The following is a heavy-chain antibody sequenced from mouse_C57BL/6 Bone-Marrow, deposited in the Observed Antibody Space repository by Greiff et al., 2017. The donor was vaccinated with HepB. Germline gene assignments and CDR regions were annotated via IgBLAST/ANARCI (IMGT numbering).Heavy chain of an antibody. CDR2: IDPENGDT. Sequence: VQLQQSGAELVRPGASVKLSCTASGFNIKDDYMHWVKQRPEQGLEWIGWIDPENGDTEYAQKFQGKATITADTSSDTAYLQLSSLTSEDTAVYYCTTGIYDDASYAKDYWGQGTSVTVSS. CDR3: TTGIYDDASYAKDY. CDR1: GFNIKDDY. J-gene: IGHJ4*01. V-gene: IGHV14-4*01. D-gene: IGHD2-3*01.